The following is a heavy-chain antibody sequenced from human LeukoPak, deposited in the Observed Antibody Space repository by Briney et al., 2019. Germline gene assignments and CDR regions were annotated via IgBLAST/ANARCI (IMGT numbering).Heavy chain of an antibody. CDR1: GFTFSGHS. V-gene: IGHV3-23*01. CDR2: IFGNGVKT. Sequence: GGSLRLSCAASGFTFSGHSMTWVRQTPGKGLEWVSVIFGNGVKTYYADSLKGRFTISRYNSKSTLYLQMNSLRADDTAVYYCARVGDWSNYFGMDAWGQGTTVSVSS. CDR3: ARVGDWSNYFGMDA. J-gene: IGHJ6*02. D-gene: IGHD3-16*01.